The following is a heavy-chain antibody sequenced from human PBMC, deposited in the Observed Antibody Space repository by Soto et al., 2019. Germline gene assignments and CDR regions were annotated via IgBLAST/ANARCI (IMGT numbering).Heavy chain of an antibody. Sequence: QVQLVQSGAEVKRPGASVKVSCKASGYTFTSYGISWVRQAPGQVLEWVGWISANNGDTNYAQNFQGRVTLTTDTSPSTDYMEEKSLISDGTVVYACARPRLWVTSSGLDCCGQGTTVNVSS. CDR2: ISANNGDT. J-gene: IGHJ4*02. CDR1: GYTFTSYG. V-gene: IGHV1-18*01. D-gene: IGHD3-10*01. CDR3: ARPRLWVTSSGLDC.